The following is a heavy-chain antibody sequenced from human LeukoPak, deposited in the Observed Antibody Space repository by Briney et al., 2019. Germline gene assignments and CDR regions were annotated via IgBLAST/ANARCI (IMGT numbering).Heavy chain of an antibody. D-gene: IGHD2-21*02. CDR2: IIPIFGTA. Sequence: SVNVSCKASGGTFSSYAISWVRQAPGQGLEWMGGIIPIFGTANYAQKFQGRVTITADESTSTAYMELSSLRSEDTAVYYCARNSGIYCGGDCYNNWFDPWGQGTLVTVSS. CDR3: ARNSGIYCGGDCYNNWFDP. J-gene: IGHJ5*02. V-gene: IGHV1-69*13. CDR1: GGTFSSYA.